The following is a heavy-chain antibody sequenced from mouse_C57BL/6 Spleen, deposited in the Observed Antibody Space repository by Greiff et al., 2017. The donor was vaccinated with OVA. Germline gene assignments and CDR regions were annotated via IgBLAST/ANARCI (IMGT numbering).Heavy chain of an antibody. CDR2: IYPGDGDT. D-gene: IGHD1-1*01. CDR3: ARDQDYYGSSYAWFAY. Sequence: VQLQQSGPELVKPGASVKISCKASGYAFSSSWMNWVKQRPGKGLEWIGRIYPGDGDTNYNGKFKGKATLTADKSSSTAYMQLSTLTSEDSAVYFCARDQDYYGSSYAWFAYWGQGTLVTVSA. CDR1: GYAFSSSW. J-gene: IGHJ3*01. V-gene: IGHV1-82*01.